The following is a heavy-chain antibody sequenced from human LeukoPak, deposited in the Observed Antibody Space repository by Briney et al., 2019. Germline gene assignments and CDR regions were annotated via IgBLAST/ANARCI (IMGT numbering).Heavy chain of an antibody. D-gene: IGHD5-24*01. CDR2: IYHSGST. CDR3: ARLTGDGYSPQDSFDI. Sequence: ASETLSLTCAVSGYSISSGYYWGWIRQPPGKGLEWIGSIYHSGSTCYNPSLKSRVTISVDTSKNQFSLKLSSVTAADTAVYYCARLTGDGYSPQDSFDIWGQGTMVTVSS. CDR1: GYSISSGYY. J-gene: IGHJ3*02. V-gene: IGHV4-38-2*01.